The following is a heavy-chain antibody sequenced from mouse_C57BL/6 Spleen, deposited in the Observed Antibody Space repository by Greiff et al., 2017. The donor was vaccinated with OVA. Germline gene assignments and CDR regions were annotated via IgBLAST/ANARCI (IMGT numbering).Heavy chain of an antibody. CDR1: GYTFTSYW. CDR2: IDPSDSET. D-gene: IGHD1-1*01. Sequence: VQLQQPGAELVRPGSSVKLSCKASGYTFTSYWMHWVKQRPIQGLEWIGNIDPSDSETHYNQKFKDKATLTVDKSSSTAYMQLSSLTSEDSAVYYCARRTVVAGIDYWGQGTTLTVSS. V-gene: IGHV1-52*01. J-gene: IGHJ2*01. CDR3: ARRTVVAGIDY.